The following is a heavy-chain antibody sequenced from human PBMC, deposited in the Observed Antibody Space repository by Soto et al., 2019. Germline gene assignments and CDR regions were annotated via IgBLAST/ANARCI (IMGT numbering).Heavy chain of an antibody. Sequence: SETLSLTCTVSGGSISSYYWSWIRQPPGKGLEWIGYIYYSGSTNYNPSLKSRVTISVDTSKNQFSLKLSSVTAADTAVYYCAREREPYYDILTGYYNGADHYGMDVWGQGTTVTVSS. CDR2: IYYSGST. D-gene: IGHD3-9*01. CDR1: GGSISSYY. V-gene: IGHV4-59*01. CDR3: AREREPYYDILTGYYNGADHYGMDV. J-gene: IGHJ6*02.